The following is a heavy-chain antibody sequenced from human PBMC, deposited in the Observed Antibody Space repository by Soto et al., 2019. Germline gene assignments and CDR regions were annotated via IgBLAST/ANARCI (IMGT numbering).Heavy chain of an antibody. D-gene: IGHD3-22*01. CDR2: IKSRTNDL. CDR1: GFTFGSYS. Sequence: EVQLVESGAGLVKPGGSLRLSCVASGFTFGSYSMAWVRQAPGKGPAWVSYIKSRTNDLYYADSVTGRFTISRDNAKNSLHLQMNSLRDDDTAVYYFARVYYYDISAIFGYWGQGMLVTVSS. J-gene: IGHJ4*02. CDR3: ARVYYYDISAIFGY. V-gene: IGHV3-48*02.